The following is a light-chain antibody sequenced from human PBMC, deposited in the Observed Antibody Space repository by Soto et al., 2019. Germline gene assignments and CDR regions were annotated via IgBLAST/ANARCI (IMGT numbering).Light chain of an antibody. CDR3: QQSYSTPLT. Sequence: DIKMTQSPSSLSASLGDRVTITWRASQGISSYLAWYQQKPGKDPKLLLYAASTLQSGVPSGVSGSGSGTDFTLTISSLHPKDFATYYCQQSYSTPLTFGGGTRV. CDR1: QGISSY. V-gene: IGKV1-39*01. J-gene: IGKJ4*01. CDR2: AAS.